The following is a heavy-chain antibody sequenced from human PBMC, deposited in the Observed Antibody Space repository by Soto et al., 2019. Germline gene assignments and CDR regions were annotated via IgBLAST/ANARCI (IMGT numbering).Heavy chain of an antibody. CDR2: IYYSGST. J-gene: IGHJ6*02. Sequence: SETLSLTCTVSGGSISSGDYYWSWIRQPPGKGLEWIGYIYYSGSTYYNPSLKSRVTISVDTSKNQFSLKLSSVTAADTAVYYCAREGHSSSPKGQKDYYYYGMDVWGQGTTVTVSS. CDR1: GGSISSGDYY. V-gene: IGHV4-30-4*01. CDR3: AREGHSSSPKGQKDYYYYGMDV. D-gene: IGHD6-6*01.